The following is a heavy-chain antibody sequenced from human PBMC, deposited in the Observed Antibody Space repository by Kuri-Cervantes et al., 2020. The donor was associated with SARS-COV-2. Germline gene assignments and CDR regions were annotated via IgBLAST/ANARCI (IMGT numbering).Heavy chain of an antibody. CDR2: IRYDGSNQ. V-gene: IGHV3-30*02. CDR1: GFTSSSYG. Sequence: GESLKISCATSGFTSSSYGMHWVRQAPGKGLEWVTFIRYDGSNQYYGDSVKGRFTISRDSSKNTLYLQMNSLRAEDTAVYYCAKAGPYYYDSSGYPIDYWGQETLVTVSS. CDR3: AKAGPYYYDSSGYPIDY. J-gene: IGHJ4*02. D-gene: IGHD3-22*01.